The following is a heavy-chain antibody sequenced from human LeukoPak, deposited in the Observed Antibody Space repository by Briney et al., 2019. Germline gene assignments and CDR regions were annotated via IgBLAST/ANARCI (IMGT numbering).Heavy chain of an antibody. D-gene: IGHD3-3*01. V-gene: IGHV4-39*01. CDR2: IYYSGST. CDR3: ASPHYDFWSGYSY. Sequence: SETLSLTFTVSGGSISSSSYYWGWIRQPPGKGLEWIGSIYYSGSTYYNPSLKSRVTISVDTSKNQFSLKLSSVTAADTAVYYCASPHYDFWSGYSYWGQGTLVTVSS. CDR1: GGSISSSSYY. J-gene: IGHJ4*02.